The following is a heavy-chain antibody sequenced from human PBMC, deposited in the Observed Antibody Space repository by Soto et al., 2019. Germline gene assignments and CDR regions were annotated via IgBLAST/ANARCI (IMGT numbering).Heavy chain of an antibody. CDR2: IYYSGIS. Sequence: SETLSLTCTVSGGSISGSDYYWGWIRQPPGKRLEWIGNIYYSGISYYYPSLKSRVAISVDTSKNQFSLKLNSVTAADTAVYYCAKGVEVPAAPFDYWGQGTLVTVSS. D-gene: IGHD2-2*01. V-gene: IGHV4-39*01. CDR3: AKGVEVPAAPFDY. J-gene: IGHJ4*02. CDR1: GGSISGSDYY.